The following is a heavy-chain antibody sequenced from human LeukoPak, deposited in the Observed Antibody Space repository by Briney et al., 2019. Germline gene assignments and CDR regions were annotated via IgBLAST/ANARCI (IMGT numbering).Heavy chain of an antibody. Sequence: GGSLRLSCAASGFTFSSYAMSWVRQAPGKGVEWVSPISASGGNTYYADSVKGRFTISRDNSKNTLFLQMNSLRAEDTAVYSCAKARLGRGDCCPFEFWGRGTLVTVSS. J-gene: IGHJ4*02. CDR1: GFTFSSYA. CDR2: ISASGGNT. CDR3: AKARLGRGDCCPFEF. V-gene: IGHV3-23*01. D-gene: IGHD2-21*02.